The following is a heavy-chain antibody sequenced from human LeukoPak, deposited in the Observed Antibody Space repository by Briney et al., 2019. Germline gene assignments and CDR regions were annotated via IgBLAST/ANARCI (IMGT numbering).Heavy chain of an antibody. CDR1: GGTFSTFA. CDR2: IIPTSSVP. Sequence: ASVNVSCKASGGTFSTFAIGWVRQAPGQGFEWMGRIIPTSSVPNYAQKFRDRLTISADASARTAYLELSSLTSDDTAVYYCAREPRVGESTSTFWGQGTLVTVSS. J-gene: IGHJ4*02. V-gene: IGHV1-69*13. D-gene: IGHD3-16*01. CDR3: AREPRVGESTSTF.